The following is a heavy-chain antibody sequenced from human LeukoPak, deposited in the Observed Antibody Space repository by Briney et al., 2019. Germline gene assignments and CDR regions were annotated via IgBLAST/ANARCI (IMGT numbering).Heavy chain of an antibody. J-gene: IGHJ4*02. CDR2: IIPIFGIA. Sequence: SVKVSCKASGGTFSSYAISWVRQAPGQGLEWMGRIIPIFGIANYAQKFQGRVTITADKSTSTAYMELSSLRSEDTAVYYCARGADYKTVKYDYWGQGTLVTVSS. D-gene: IGHD4-11*01. CDR3: ARGADYKTVKYDY. CDR1: GGTFSSYA. V-gene: IGHV1-69*04.